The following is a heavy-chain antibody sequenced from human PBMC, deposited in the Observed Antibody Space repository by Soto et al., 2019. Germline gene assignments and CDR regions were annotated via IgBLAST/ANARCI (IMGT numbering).Heavy chain of an antibody. CDR2: ISYDGSNK. D-gene: IGHD3-22*01. J-gene: IGHJ1*01. Sequence: QVQLVESGGGVVQPGRSLRLSCAASGFTFSSYAMHWVRQAPGKGPEWVAVISYDGSNKYYADSVKGRFTISRDNSKNTLYLQMNSLRAEDTAVYYCARSYYYDSSGYHTAEYFQHWGQGTLVTVSS. V-gene: IGHV3-30-3*01. CDR1: GFTFSSYA. CDR3: ARSYYYDSSGYHTAEYFQH.